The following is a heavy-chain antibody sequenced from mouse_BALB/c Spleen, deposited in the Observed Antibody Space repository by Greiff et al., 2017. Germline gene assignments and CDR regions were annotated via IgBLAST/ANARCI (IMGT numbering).Heavy chain of an antibody. D-gene: IGHD2-3*01. Sequence: EVQLQQSGPSLVKPSQTLSLTCTVTGYSITSGYSWHWIRQFPGNKLEWMGYIHYSGSTNYNPSLKSRISITRDTSKNQFFLQLNSVTTEDTATYYCAGGYYVSAMDYWGQGTSVTVSS. CDR3: AGGYYVSAMDY. V-gene: IGHV3-1*02. CDR1: GYSITSGYS. J-gene: IGHJ4*01. CDR2: IHYSGST.